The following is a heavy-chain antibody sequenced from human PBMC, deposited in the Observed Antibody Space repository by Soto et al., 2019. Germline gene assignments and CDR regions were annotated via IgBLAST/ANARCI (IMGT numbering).Heavy chain of an antibody. CDR1: GFTFSSYA. CDR2: ISGSGGST. Sequence: GGSLRLSCAASGFTFSSYAMSWVRQAPGKGLEWVSAISGSGGSTYYADSVKGRFTISRDNSKNTLYLQMNSLRAEDTAVYYCAKDRDGGYYDSSGHDYWGQGTLVTVSS. D-gene: IGHD3-22*01. V-gene: IGHV3-23*01. CDR3: AKDRDGGYYDSSGHDY. J-gene: IGHJ4*02.